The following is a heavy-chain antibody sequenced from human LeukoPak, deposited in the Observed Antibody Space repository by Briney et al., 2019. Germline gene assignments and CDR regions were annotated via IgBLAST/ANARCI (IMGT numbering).Heavy chain of an antibody. Sequence: PSETLSLTCTVSGGSISSSGFYWGWIRQPPGKGLECIGSINYGGRTLYSSSLRSRVTISMDTSKNQFSLKLTSVTAADTAVYYCARQDDNEHGDPNWFDPWGQGTLVTVSS. J-gene: IGHJ5*02. CDR1: GGSISSSGFY. D-gene: IGHD4-17*01. CDR3: ARQDDNEHGDPNWFDP. V-gene: IGHV4-39*01. CDR2: INYGGRT.